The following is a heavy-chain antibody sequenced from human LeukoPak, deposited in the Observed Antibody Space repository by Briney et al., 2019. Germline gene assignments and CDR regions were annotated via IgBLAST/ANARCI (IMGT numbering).Heavy chain of an antibody. D-gene: IGHD5-18*01. J-gene: IGHJ4*02. CDR3: AKRIQSAMATGY. CDR2: ISYDGSNE. V-gene: IGHV3-30*04. CDR1: GFTFSSYV. Sequence: PGGSLRLSCAASGFTFSSYVMHWVRQAPGKGLEWVAIISYDGSNEYYADSVKGRFTISRDNSKNTLYLQMNSLRAEDTAVYYCAKRIQSAMATGYWGQGTLVTLSS.